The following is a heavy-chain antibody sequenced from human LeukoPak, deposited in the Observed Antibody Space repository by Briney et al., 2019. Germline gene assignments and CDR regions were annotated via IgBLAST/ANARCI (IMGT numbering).Heavy chain of an antibody. D-gene: IGHD6-6*01. CDR2: VYYTGST. J-gene: IGHJ4*02. V-gene: IGHV4-59*08. Sequence: SETLSLICSVSGGSVSSYYWSWIRQSPGKGLEWIVYVYYTGSTNYNPSLKSRVTMFEDKSKNQFSLRLYSVTVADTAVYYCARHFAYSSSSYFDYWGQGSLVTVSS. CDR3: ARHFAYSSSSYFDY. CDR1: GGSVSSYY.